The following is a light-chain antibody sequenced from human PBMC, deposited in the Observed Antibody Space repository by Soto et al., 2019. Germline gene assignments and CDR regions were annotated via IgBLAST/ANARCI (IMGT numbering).Light chain of an antibody. V-gene: IGLV2-14*01. CDR1: SSDVGVYNY. Sequence: SVLTQPASVSGSPGQSITISCTGTSSDVGVYNYVSWYQQHPGKAPKLMIYEVSNRPSGVSNRFSGSKSGNTASLTISGLQAEDEADYYCSSYTSSSTSVFGGGTQLTVL. J-gene: IGLJ3*02. CDR2: EVS. CDR3: SSYTSSSTSV.